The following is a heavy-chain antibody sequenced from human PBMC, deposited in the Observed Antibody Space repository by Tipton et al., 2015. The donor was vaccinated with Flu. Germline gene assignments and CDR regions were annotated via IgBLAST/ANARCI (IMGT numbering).Heavy chain of an antibody. Sequence: LRLSCAVYGGSLTGYNWSWIRQSPGKGLEWVGEIDHSGDTQYNPSLRSRVAISGDSSKNQVSLKLRAVTAADTAVYYCARSFRVAVIGGMDVWGQGTTVAVSS. CDR3: ARSFRVAVIGGMDV. CDR1: GGSLTGYN. D-gene: IGHD6-19*01. V-gene: IGHV4-34*01. J-gene: IGHJ6*02. CDR2: IDHSGDT.